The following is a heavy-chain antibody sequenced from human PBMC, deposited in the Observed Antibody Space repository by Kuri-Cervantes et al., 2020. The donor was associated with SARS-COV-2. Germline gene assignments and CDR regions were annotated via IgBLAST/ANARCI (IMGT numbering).Heavy chain of an antibody. J-gene: IGHJ6*03. CDR1: GFTFSNYV. CDR3: ARGAANYYYMDV. V-gene: IGHV3-33*07. Sequence: LSLTCVASGFTFSNYVIYWVRQAPGKGLEWVAVIWYDGENEYYAGSVKGRFTISRDNSKNTVSLHMNSLRAEDTAMYYCARGAANYYYMDVWGKGTTVTVSS. CDR2: IWYDGENE. D-gene: IGHD3-16*01.